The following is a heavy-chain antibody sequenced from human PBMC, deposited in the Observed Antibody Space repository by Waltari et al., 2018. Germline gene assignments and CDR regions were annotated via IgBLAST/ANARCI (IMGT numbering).Heavy chain of an antibody. D-gene: IGHD6-13*01. Sequence: EVQLLESGGILVQPGGSLRLSCAASGFAFSNYAMTWVRQAPGKGLEWVSSISFVGGNTYYADSLKGRFTISRDNAKNTLYLQMNSLTVADTAVYYCAKERTAADAPYFFDYWGRGTLVTVSS. CDR1: GFAFSNYA. CDR2: ISFVGGNT. V-gene: IGHV3-23*01. J-gene: IGHJ4*02. CDR3: AKERTAADAPYFFDY.